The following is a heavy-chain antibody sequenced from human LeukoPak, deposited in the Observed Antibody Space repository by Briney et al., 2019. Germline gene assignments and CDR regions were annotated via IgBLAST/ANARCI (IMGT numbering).Heavy chain of an antibody. Sequence: ASVKVSCKTSGYSFTDYYMHWVRQAPGQGLEWMGWINPNSGGTSSAQKFQGRVTMTRDTSITTVYMEVRWLTSDDTAIYYCARADRLHGGPYLIGPWGQELWSPSPQ. CDR1: GYSFTDYY. V-gene: IGHV1-2*02. CDR3: ARADRLHGGPYLIGP. J-gene: IGHJ5*02. D-gene: IGHD2-21*01. CDR2: INPNSGGT.